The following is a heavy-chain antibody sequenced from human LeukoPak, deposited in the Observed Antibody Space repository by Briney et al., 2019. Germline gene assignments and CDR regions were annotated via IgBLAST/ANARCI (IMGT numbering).Heavy chain of an antibody. CDR1: GYSFSTYW. D-gene: IGHD2-2*01. Sequence: GESLKISCKGSGYSFSTYWSAWVRQMPGKGLEWMGIIYPGDSDTRYSPSFQGQVTISADKSISTACLQWRSLKASDTAMYYCARVGGIVVVPPDYWGQGTLVTVSS. CDR3: ARVGGIVVVPPDY. CDR2: IYPGDSDT. V-gene: IGHV5-51*01. J-gene: IGHJ4*02.